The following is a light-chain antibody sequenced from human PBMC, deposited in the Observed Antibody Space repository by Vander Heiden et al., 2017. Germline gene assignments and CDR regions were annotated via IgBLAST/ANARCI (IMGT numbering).Light chain of an antibody. CDR1: QSVSSN. Sequence: EIVMTQSPPTVSVSAGERATPSCRASQSVSSNLAWYQHKPGQAPSLLIYGASTRATGIPARFSGSGSGTEFTLTISSLQSEDFAVYYFQQYNNWPFTFGLGTKVDIK. CDR2: GAS. V-gene: IGKV3-15*01. CDR3: QQYNNWPFT. J-gene: IGKJ3*01.